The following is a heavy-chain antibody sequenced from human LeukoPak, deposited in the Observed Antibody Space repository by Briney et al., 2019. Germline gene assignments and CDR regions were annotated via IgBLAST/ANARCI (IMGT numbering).Heavy chain of an antibody. D-gene: IGHD3-3*01. CDR3: AKALSGYKPPNYYYYMDV. J-gene: IGHJ6*03. CDR2: ISGSGGST. Sequence: GGSLRLSCAASGFTFSNDAMTWVRQAPGKGLEWVSAISGSGGSTYYADSVKGRFTISRDNSKNTLYLQMNSLRAEDTAVYYCAKALSGYKPPNYYYYMDVWGKGTTVTVSS. V-gene: IGHV3-23*01. CDR1: GFTFSNDA.